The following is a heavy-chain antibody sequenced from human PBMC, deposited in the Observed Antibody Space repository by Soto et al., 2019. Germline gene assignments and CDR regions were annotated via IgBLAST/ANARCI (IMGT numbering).Heavy chain of an antibody. CDR1: GFTLSDYY. Sequence: GGSLRLSCAASGFTLSDYYVDWVRQAPGKGLEWVGRTRDKPNSYTTEYAASVEGRFTISRDDSKNSLYLQMTSLTPDDTGVYYCTTSNLGVDFWGPGTLVTVSS. V-gene: IGHV3-72*01. CDR3: TTSNLGVDF. J-gene: IGHJ4*02. D-gene: IGHD2-15*01. CDR2: TRDKPNSYTT.